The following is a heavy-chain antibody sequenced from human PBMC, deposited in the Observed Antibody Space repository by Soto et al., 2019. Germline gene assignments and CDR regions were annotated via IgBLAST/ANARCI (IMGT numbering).Heavy chain of an antibody. Sequence: QVQLVQSGAEVKKPGSSVKVSCKASGGTFSSYAISWVRQAPGQGLEWMGGIIPIFGTANYAQKFQGRVTITADESTSTAYMELSSLRSEDTAVYYCATAALEWGVGVGYYYGMDVWGQGTTVTVSS. V-gene: IGHV1-69*12. CDR1: GGTFSSYA. CDR3: ATAALEWGVGVGYYYGMDV. D-gene: IGHD1-26*01. CDR2: IIPIFGTA. J-gene: IGHJ6*02.